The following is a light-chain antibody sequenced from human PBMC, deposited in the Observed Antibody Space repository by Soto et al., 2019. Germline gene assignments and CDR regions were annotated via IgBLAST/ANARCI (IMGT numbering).Light chain of an antibody. Sequence: EIVLTQSPGTLSLSPGERATLSCRASQSVSSCYLAWYQQKPGQAPRLLIYGASSWATGIPDRFSGSGSGTEFTLTISRLEPEDFAVYYCQQYGSSPWTFGQGTKVEIK. J-gene: IGKJ1*01. CDR2: GAS. CDR3: QQYGSSPWT. CDR1: QSVSSCY. V-gene: IGKV3-20*01.